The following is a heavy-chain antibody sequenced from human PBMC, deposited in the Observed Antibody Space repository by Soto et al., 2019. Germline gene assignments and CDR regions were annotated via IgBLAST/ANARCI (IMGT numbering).Heavy chain of an antibody. J-gene: IGHJ3*02. V-gene: IGHV1-69*12. D-gene: IGHD3-22*01. Sequence: QVQLVQSGAEVKKPGSSVKVSCKASGGTFSSYAISWVRQAPGQGLEWMGGFIPIFGTANYAQKFQGRVTITADESTSTAYMELSSLRSEDTAVYYCAREGGFVDSSGHDAFDIWGQGTMVTVSS. CDR3: AREGGFVDSSGHDAFDI. CDR1: GGTFSSYA. CDR2: FIPIFGTA.